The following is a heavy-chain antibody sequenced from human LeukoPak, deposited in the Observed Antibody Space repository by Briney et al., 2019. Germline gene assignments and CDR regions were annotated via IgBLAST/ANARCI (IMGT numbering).Heavy chain of an antibody. CDR3: ARVAYSGYDYRGYFDY. J-gene: IGHJ4*02. CDR2: IYYSGSI. CDR1: GGSISSSSYY. D-gene: IGHD5-12*01. Sequence: SETLSLTCTVSGGSISSSSYYWGWIRQPPGKGLEWLGSIYYSGSIYYNPSLKSRVTISVDTSKNQFSLNLSSVTAADTAVYYCARVAYSGYDYRGYFDYWGQGTLVTVSS. V-gene: IGHV4-39*07.